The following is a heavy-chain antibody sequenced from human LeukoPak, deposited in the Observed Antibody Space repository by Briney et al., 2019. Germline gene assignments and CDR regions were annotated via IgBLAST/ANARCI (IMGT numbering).Heavy chain of an antibody. CDR2: INPRGGST. D-gene: IGHD3-22*01. J-gene: IGHJ4*02. CDR3: ARGFYDSSGYYLGY. CDR1: GYTFTMYY. Sequence: EASVKVSCKASGYTFTMYYMHWVRQAPGQGLEWMGIINPRGGSTTYAQKLQGRVTMTRDTSTRTVYMALSSLRSEDTAVYYCARGFYDSSGYYLGYWGQGTLVTVSS. V-gene: IGHV1-46*01.